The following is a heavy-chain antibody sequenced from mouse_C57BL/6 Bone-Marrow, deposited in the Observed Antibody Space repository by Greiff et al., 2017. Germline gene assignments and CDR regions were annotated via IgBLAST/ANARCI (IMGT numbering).Heavy chain of an antibody. CDR1: GFTFSDYG. Sequence: EVKLVESGGGLVKPGGSLKLSCAASGFTFSDYGMHWVRQAPENGLEWVAYISSGSSTIYYADTVKGRFTISRDNAKNTLFLHMTSLRSEDTAMYYCASSYYGMDYWDQGNSVTVAS. V-gene: IGHV5-17*01. J-gene: IGHJ4*01. CDR3: ASSYYGMDY. CDR2: ISSGSSTI.